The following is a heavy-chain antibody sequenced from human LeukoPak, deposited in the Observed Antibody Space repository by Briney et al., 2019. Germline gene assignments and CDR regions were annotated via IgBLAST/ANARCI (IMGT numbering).Heavy chain of an antibody. J-gene: IGHJ3*02. V-gene: IGHV3-21*05. Sequence: GGSLRLSCAASGFTFSSYGMHWIRQAPGKGLEWVSYISSSSSYTNYADSVKGRFTISRDNAKNSLYLQMNSLRAEDTAVYYCARDKFTSSSWYEAFDIWGQGTMVTVSS. CDR3: ARDKFTSSSWYEAFDI. CDR1: GFTFSSYG. CDR2: ISSSSSYT. D-gene: IGHD6-13*01.